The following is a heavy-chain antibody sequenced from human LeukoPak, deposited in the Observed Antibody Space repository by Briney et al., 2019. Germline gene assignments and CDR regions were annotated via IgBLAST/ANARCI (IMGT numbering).Heavy chain of an antibody. D-gene: IGHD6-19*01. CDR1: GYTFTSYY. V-gene: IGHV1-46*01. CDR3: ARQGFSGWFDP. Sequence: GASVKVSCKASGYTFTSYYMHWVRQAPGQGLEWMGIINPSGGSTSYAQKFQGRVTMTRDMSTSTVYMELSRLRSDDTAVYYCARQGFSGWFDPWGQGTLVTVSS. J-gene: IGHJ5*02. CDR2: INPSGGST.